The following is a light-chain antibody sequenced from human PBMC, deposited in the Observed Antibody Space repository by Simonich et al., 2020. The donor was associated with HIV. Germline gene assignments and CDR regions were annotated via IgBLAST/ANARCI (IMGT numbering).Light chain of an antibody. Sequence: SYELTQPPSGSVYPGQTARITCSGDALPKKYAYWYQQKSGQAPVLVIYEDSKRPTGIPERFSGSSSGTMATLTISGAQVEDEADYYCYSTDSSGNHRVFGGGTKLTVL. V-gene: IGLV3-10*01. CDR1: ALPKKY. J-gene: IGLJ3*02. CDR3: YSTDSSGNHRV. CDR2: EDS.